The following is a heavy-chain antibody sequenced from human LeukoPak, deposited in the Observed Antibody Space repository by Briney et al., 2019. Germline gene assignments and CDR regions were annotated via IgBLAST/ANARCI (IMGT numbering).Heavy chain of an antibody. CDR1: GGSFSGYY. V-gene: IGHV4-34*01. D-gene: IGHD5-12*01. J-gene: IGHJ6*02. CDR3: ARGGGIVATHYYYGMDV. Sequence: PSETLSLTCAVYGGSFSGYYWSWIRQLPGKGLEWIGEINHSGSTNYNPSLKSRVTISVDTSKNQFSLKLSSVTAADTAVYYCARGGGIVATHYYYGMDVWGQGTTVTVSS. CDR2: INHSGST.